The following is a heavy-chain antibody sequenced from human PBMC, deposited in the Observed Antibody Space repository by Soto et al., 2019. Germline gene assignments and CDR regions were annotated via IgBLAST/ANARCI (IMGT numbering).Heavy chain of an antibody. CDR3: ARGNAPRGREAFDI. CDR2: ISSNGGST. Sequence: EVQLVESGGGLVQPGGSLRLSCAASGFTFSSYAMHWVRQAPGKGLEYVSAISSNGGSTYYANSVKGRFTISRDNPKNTLYLQMGSLRAEDMAVYYCARGNAPRGREAFDILGQGTMVTVSS. D-gene: IGHD2-8*01. CDR1: GFTFSSYA. J-gene: IGHJ3*02. V-gene: IGHV3-64*01.